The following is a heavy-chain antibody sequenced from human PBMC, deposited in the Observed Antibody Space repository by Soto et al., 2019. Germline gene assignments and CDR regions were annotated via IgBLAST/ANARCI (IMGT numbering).Heavy chain of an antibody. D-gene: IGHD4-4*01. CDR1: GFTFSSYA. Sequence: GGSLRLSCAASGFTFSSYAMHWVRQAPGKGLEWVAVISYDGSNKYYADSVKGRFTISRDNSKNTLYLQMNSLRAEDTAVYYCARDLIDYSNYEVGGYYGMDVWGQGTTVTVSS. V-gene: IGHV3-30-3*01. CDR2: ISYDGSNK. CDR3: ARDLIDYSNYEVGGYYGMDV. J-gene: IGHJ6*02.